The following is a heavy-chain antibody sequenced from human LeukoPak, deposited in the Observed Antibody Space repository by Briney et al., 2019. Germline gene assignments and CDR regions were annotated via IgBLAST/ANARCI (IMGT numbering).Heavy chain of an antibody. CDR3: ARHSVVTGFDY. CDR2: IYYSGST. Sequence: SETLSLTCTVSGYSIRSSYYWGWIRQPPGKGLEWIGSIYYSGSTYYNPSLKSRVTISVDTSKNQFSLKLSSVTAADTAVYYCARHSVVTGFDYWGQGTLVTVSS. V-gene: IGHV4-39*01. D-gene: IGHD3-22*01. J-gene: IGHJ4*02. CDR1: GYSIRSSYY.